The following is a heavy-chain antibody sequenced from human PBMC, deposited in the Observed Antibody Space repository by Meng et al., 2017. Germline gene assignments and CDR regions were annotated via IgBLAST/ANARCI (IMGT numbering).Heavy chain of an antibody. CDR1: GGSFSGYY. D-gene: IGHD6-6*01. CDR2: INHSGST. Sequence: QGQVQQGGRGLLKPSETLSLTCAVYGGSFSGYYWSWIRQPPGKGLEWIGEINHSGSTNYNPSLKSRVTISVDTSKNQFPLKLSSVTAADTAVYYCARRRGGSSDWFDPWGQGTLVTVSS. V-gene: IGHV4-34*01. CDR3: ARRRGGSSDWFDP. J-gene: IGHJ5*02.